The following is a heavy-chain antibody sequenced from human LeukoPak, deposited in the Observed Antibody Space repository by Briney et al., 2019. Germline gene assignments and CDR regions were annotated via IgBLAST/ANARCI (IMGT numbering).Heavy chain of an antibody. CDR3: VWFGELPLHYMDV. D-gene: IGHD3-10*01. CDR1: GFTFSTYG. Sequence: GGSLRLSCAASGFTFSTYGLHWVRQAPGKGLVWVSRINSDGSSTSYADSVKGRFTISRDNAKNTLYLQMNSLRAEDTAVYYCVWFGELPLHYMDVWGKGTTVTVSS. J-gene: IGHJ6*03. CDR2: INSDGSST. V-gene: IGHV3-74*01.